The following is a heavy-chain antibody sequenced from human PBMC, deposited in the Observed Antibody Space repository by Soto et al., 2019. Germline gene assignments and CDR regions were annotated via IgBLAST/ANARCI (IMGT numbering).Heavy chain of an antibody. V-gene: IGHV4-59*01. D-gene: IGHD6-13*01. CDR3: AKYRRTEAEGFTLDY. CDR2: IYYTGST. CDR1: GDVIINYY. Sequence: SKSLSLTCIVSGDVIINYYWSWIRQPPGKRLEWIGYIYYTGSTTYNPSLGSRVTMSVDTSKNQFSLKLSSVNAADTAVYYCAKYRRTEAEGFTLDYWGRGTLVTVSS. J-gene: IGHJ4*02.